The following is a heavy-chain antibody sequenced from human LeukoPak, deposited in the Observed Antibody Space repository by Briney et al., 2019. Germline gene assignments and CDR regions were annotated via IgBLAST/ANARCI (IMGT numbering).Heavy chain of an antibody. Sequence: SETLSLTCTVSGGSISSYYWSWIRQPPGKGLEWIGYIYYSGSTNYNPCLKSRVTISVDTSKNQFSLRLSSVTAADTAVYYCARVTGYVMEDYFDYWGQGTLVTVSS. CDR2: IYYSGST. J-gene: IGHJ4*02. CDR1: GGSISSYY. V-gene: IGHV4-59*01. D-gene: IGHD6-13*01. CDR3: ARVTGYVMEDYFDY.